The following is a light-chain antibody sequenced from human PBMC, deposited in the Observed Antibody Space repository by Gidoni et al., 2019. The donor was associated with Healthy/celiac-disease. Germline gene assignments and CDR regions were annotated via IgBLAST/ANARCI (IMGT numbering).Light chain of an antibody. CDR1: SPNIGNNA. CDR3: AAWDDSLNGPV. J-gene: IGLJ3*02. V-gene: IGLV1-36*01. Sequence: QSVLPQPPSVSEAPRQRVTISCSGSSPNIGNNAVNWYQQLPGKAPKLLIYHDDLLPSGVSDRFSGSKSGTSASLAISGLQSEDEAEYYCAAWDDSLNGPVFGGGTKLTVL. CDR2: HDD.